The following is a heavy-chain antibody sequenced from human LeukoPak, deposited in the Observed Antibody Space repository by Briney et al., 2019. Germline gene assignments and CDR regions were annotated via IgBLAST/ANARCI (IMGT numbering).Heavy chain of an antibody. CDR3: ARLTTIFGVVTYFDY. D-gene: IGHD3-3*01. V-gene: IGHV4-59*01. CDR2: IYYSGST. J-gene: IGHJ4*02. Sequence: SETLSLTCTVSGGSISSYYWSWIRQPPGKGLEWIGYIYYSGSTNYNPSLKSRVTLSVDTSKNQFSLKLSSVTAADTAVYYCARLTTIFGVVTYFDYWGQGTLVTVSS. CDR1: GGSISSYY.